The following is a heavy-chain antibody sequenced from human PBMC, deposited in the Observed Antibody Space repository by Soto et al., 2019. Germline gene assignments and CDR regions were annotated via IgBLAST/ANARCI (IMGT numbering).Heavy chain of an antibody. J-gene: IGHJ4*02. V-gene: IGHV3-23*01. Sequence: EVQLLESGGGLVQPGGSLRLSCAASGFTFSSYAMSWVRQAPGKGLEWVSAISGSGGSTYYADSVKGRFTISRDNSKNTLYLQMNSLRAEDTAVYYCAKTPIRFLEWLLSPDFDYWGQGTLVTVSS. CDR1: GFTFSSYA. D-gene: IGHD3-3*01. CDR3: AKTPIRFLEWLLSPDFDY. CDR2: ISGSGGST.